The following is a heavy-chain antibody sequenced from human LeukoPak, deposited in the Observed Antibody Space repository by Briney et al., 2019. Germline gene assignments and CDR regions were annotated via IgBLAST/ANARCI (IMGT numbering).Heavy chain of an antibody. CDR3: ARPLHGGWTMDV. J-gene: IGHJ6*02. V-gene: IGHV4-39*01. D-gene: IGHD4-23*01. CDR1: GGSISSSSYY. Sequence: PSETLSLTCTVSGGSISSSSYYWGWIRQPPGKGLEWIGSIYYSGSTYYNPSLKSRVTISVDTSKNQFSLKLSSVTAADTAVYYCARPLHGGWTMDVWGQGTTVTVSS. CDR2: IYYSGST.